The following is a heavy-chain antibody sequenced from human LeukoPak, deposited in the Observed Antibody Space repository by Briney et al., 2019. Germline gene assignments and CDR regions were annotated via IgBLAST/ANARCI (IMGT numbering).Heavy chain of an antibody. D-gene: IGHD3-16*01. J-gene: IGHJ4*02. CDR2: INHSGST. CDR3: ARGAKMYYDYVWGSSQPRLDY. Sequence: PSETLSLTCAVYGGSFSGYYWSWIRQPPGKGLEWIGEINHSGSTNYNPSLKSRVTISVDTSKNQFSLKLSSVTAADTAVYYCARGAKMYYDYVWGSSQPRLDYRGQGTLVTVSS. V-gene: IGHV4-34*01. CDR1: GGSFSGYY.